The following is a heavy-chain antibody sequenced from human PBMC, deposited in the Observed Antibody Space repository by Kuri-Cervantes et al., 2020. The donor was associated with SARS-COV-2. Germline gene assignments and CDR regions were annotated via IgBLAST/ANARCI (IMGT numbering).Heavy chain of an antibody. CDR3: AREDIGAEYCTTTNCPSRWFDP. CDR1: GFSFSAYG. J-gene: IGHJ5*02. Sequence: LSLTCAASGFSFSAYGMYWVRQAPGKGLEWVAFIEYDGSSKYYADSVTGRFTVSRDNSKNTLFLHMDSLRGEDTAVYYCAREDIGAEYCTTTNCPSRWFDPWGQGTLVTVSS. CDR2: IEYDGSSK. V-gene: IGHV3-30*03. D-gene: IGHD2-2*01.